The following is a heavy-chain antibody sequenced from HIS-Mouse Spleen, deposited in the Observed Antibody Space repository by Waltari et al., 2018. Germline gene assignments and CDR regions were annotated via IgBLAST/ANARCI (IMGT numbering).Heavy chain of an antibody. CDR3: ARLTGDGY. D-gene: IGHD7-27*01. CDR2: IRAYNGNT. CDR1: CYTFTSYG. V-gene: IGHV1-18*01. Sequence: QVQLVQSGAEVKKPGASVKVSCKASCYTFTSYGIIWVRQAPGQGHEWMGWIRAYNGNTKDAQKLQGRVTMTTDKATSTAYMELRSLRSDDTAVYYCARLTGDGYWGQGTLVTVSS. J-gene: IGHJ4*02.